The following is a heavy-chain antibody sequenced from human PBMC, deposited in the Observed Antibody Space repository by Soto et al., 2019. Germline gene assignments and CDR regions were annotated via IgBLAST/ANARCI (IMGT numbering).Heavy chain of an antibody. CDR3: VKTHYPFYTPDVTFDS. D-gene: IGHD1-26*01. CDR1: GFSFSDYT. CDR2: IRHKFYGGTT. J-gene: IGHJ4*02. Sequence: PGGSLRLSCTASGFSFSDYTVAWFRQAPGGGLEWVGFIRHKFYGGTTEYAASVKGRFTISRDDSQSIASLQMNSLRPGDTAMYYCVKTHYPFYTPDVTFDSWGLGTLVTVSS. V-gene: IGHV3-49*03.